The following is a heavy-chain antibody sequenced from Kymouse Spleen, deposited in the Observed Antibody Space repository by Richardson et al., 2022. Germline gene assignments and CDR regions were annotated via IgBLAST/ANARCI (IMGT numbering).Heavy chain of an antibody. D-gene: IGHD3-10*01. CDR3: ARTAGELFPYYFDY. J-gene: IGHJ4*02. V-gene: IGHV4-34*01. CDR2: INHSGST. Sequence: QVQLQQWGAGLLKPSETLSLTCAVYGGSFSGYYWSWIRQPPGKGLEWIGEINHSGSTNYNPSLKSRVTISVDTSKNQFSLKLSSVTAADTAVYYCARTAGELFPYYFDYWGQGTLVTVSS. CDR1: GGSFSGYY.